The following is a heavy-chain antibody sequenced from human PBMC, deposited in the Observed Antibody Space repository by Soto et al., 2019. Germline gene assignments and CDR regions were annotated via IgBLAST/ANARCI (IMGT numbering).Heavy chain of an antibody. Sequence: EVQLLESGGGLVQPGGSLILSCAASGFPFSTSGILWLRQPPGEGLEWVSAIGPTANTNYRDSVKGRFTISRDSSKTTVYLQMNGLRPDDTAVYYCATWHEREHAYDVWGQGTTVTVSS. CDR1: GFPFSTSG. V-gene: IGHV3-23*05. CDR3: ATWHEREHAYDV. J-gene: IGHJ3*01. CDR2: IGPTANT. D-gene: IGHD1-1*01.